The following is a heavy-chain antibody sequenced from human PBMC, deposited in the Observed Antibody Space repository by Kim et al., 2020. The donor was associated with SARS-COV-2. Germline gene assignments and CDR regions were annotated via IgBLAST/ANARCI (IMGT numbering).Heavy chain of an antibody. D-gene: IGHD2-15*01. Sequence: SETLSLTCAVSGYSISSSNWWGWIRQPPGKGLEWIGYIYYSGSTYYNPSLKSRVTMSVDTSKNQFSLKLSSVTAVDTAVYYCARLAGRGPLGAFDIWGQGTMVTVSS. CDR2: IYYSGST. V-gene: IGHV4-28*01. CDR3: ARLAGRGPLGAFDI. CDR1: GYSISSSNW. J-gene: IGHJ3*02.